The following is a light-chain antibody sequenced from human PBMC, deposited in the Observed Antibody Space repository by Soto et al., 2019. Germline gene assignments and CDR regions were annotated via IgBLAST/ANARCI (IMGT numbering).Light chain of an antibody. V-gene: IGKV1-27*01. Sequence: DVQMTQSPSSLSASVGDRVTITCRAGHDINIYLAWYQQKPGKVPELLIDAASIFQTGVPSRFRGSGSGTDFTLTISSLQPEDVATYYCQKYDRAPLAFGGGTKVEIK. J-gene: IGKJ4*01. CDR3: QKYDRAPLA. CDR1: HDINIY. CDR2: AAS.